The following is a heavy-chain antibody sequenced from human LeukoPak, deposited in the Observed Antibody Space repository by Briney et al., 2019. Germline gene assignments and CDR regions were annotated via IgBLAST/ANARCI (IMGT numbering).Heavy chain of an antibody. J-gene: IGHJ4*02. Sequence: SSETLSLTCTVSGDSISSYYWSWIRQPAGKGLEWIGRIYSSGSINYNPSLKSRVTMSMDTSKNQLSLKLSSVTAADTAVYYCARGSPGYGSGNYHFDYWGQGSLVTVSS. CDR1: GDSISSYY. CDR2: IYSSGSI. CDR3: ARGSPGYGSGNYHFDY. V-gene: IGHV4-4*07. D-gene: IGHD3-10*01.